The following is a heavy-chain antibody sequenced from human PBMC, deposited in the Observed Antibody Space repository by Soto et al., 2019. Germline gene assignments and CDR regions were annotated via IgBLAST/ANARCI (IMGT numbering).Heavy chain of an antibody. D-gene: IGHD3-9*01. V-gene: IGHV3-30*18. CDR1: GFTFSSYG. J-gene: IGHJ3*02. Sequence: QVQLVESGGGVVQPGRSLRLSCAASGFTFSSYGMHWVRQAPGKGLEWVAVISYDGSNKYYADSVKGRFTISRDNSKNTLYLQMNSLRAEDTAVYYCAKVLAPFVGYFDWAPTGGAFDIWGQGTMVTVSS. CDR3: AKVLAPFVGYFDWAPTGGAFDI. CDR2: ISYDGSNK.